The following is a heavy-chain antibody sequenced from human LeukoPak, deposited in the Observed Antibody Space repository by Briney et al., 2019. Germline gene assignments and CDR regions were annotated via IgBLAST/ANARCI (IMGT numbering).Heavy chain of an antibody. CDR1: GDSVSSTSAA. V-gene: IGHV6-1*01. CDR2: TYYRSKWYN. D-gene: IGHD1-7*01. J-gene: IGHJ4*02. Sequence: SQTLSLTCAISGDSVSSTSAAWNWIRQSPSRGPEWLGRTYYRSKWYNDYAISVKSRIIINPDTSKNQFSLQLNSVTPEDTAVYYCARVAQGYNWNYDYWGQGTLVTVSS. CDR3: ARVAQGYNWNYDY.